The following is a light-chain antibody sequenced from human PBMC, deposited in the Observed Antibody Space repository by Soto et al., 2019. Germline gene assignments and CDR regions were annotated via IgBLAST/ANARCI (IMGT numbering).Light chain of an antibody. Sequence: QSVLTQPASVSGSPGQSITISCTGTSSDVGSYNLVSWYQQHPGKAPKLMIYEVSKRPSGVSNRFSGSKSGNTASLTISGLQAEDEGDYYCCSYAGSSPPLVFGGGTKVTVL. CDR3: CSYAGSSPPLV. J-gene: IGLJ2*01. V-gene: IGLV2-23*02. CDR2: EVS. CDR1: SSDVGSYNL.